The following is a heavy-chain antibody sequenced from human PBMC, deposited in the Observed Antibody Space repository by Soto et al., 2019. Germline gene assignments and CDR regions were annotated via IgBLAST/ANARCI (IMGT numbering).Heavy chain of an antibody. J-gene: IGHJ5*02. D-gene: IGHD2-15*01. CDR1: GYEFTNYG. CDR2: ISAYNGNT. V-gene: IGHV1-18*04. CDR3: ARSLALAVAAFNNYPDP. Sequence: ASVKVSCKASGYEFTNYGISWVRQAPGQGFEWLGWISAYNGNTKYEQTLQGRITMSTDTSTGTAYMELRRLRSDDTALYYCARSLALAVAAFNNYPDPWGQGPLGTGSS.